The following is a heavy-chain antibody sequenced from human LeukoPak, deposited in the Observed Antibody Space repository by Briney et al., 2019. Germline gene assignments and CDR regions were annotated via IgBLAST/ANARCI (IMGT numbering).Heavy chain of an antibody. J-gene: IGHJ4*02. CDR2: INPNSGGT. Sequence: ASVKVSCKASGYTFTSYYMHWVRQAPGQGLEWMGWINPNSGGTNYAQKFQGRVTMTRDTSISTAYMELSRLRSDDTAVYYCARGRIAVADSFDYWGQGTLVTVSS. CDR3: ARGRIAVADSFDY. D-gene: IGHD6-19*01. CDR1: GYTFTSYY. V-gene: IGHV1-2*02.